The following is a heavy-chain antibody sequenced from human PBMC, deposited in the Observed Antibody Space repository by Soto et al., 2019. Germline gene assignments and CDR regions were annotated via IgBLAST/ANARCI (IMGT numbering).Heavy chain of an antibody. CDR2: IYHSGST. V-gene: IGHV4-4*02. Sequence: SETLSLTCAVSSGSISSSNWWSWVRQPPGKGLEWIGEIYHSGSTNYNPSLKSRVTISVDKSKNQFSLKLSSVTAADTAVYYCASCAETLWYFDYWGQGTLVTVSS. J-gene: IGHJ4*02. D-gene: IGHD2-21*01. CDR1: SGSISSSNW. CDR3: ASCAETLWYFDY.